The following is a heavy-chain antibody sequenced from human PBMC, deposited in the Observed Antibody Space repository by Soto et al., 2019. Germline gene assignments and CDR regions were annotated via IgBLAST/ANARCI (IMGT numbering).Heavy chain of an antibody. V-gene: IGHV4-59*01. CDR2: VYHTGNT. CDR3: AREQYNWKL. CDR1: GVSITSYY. Sequence: SETLPLTCSVSGVSITSYYWTWIRHSPGKGLEWIGYVYHTGNTYYNPSLKSRVTISLDTSKNQVSLRLRSVTAADTAVYYCAREQYNWKLWGQGTLVTVSS. J-gene: IGHJ4*02. D-gene: IGHD1-20*01.